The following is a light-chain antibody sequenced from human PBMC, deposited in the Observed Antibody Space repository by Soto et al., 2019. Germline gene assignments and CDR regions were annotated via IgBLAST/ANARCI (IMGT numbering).Light chain of an antibody. CDR2: GAS. CDR1: QSVSSSY. Sequence: EIVLTQSPGTLSLSPGERATLSCRASQSVSSSYLAWYQQKPGQAPRLLIYGASSRATGIPDRFSGSGSGTDFTLTIRRLWPEDFAVYYCQQYGASPYTFGQGTKLETK. V-gene: IGKV3-20*01. CDR3: QQYGASPYT. J-gene: IGKJ2*01.